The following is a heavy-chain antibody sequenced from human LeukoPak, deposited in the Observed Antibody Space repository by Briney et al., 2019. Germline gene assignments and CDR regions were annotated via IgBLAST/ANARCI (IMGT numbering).Heavy chain of an antibody. Sequence: GGSLRLSCAASGFTFSSYSMNWVRQAPGKGLEWVSIIYIGGNPHYADSVKGRFTISRHNSKNTLYLQMNNLRAEDTAVYYCASSWGFRYCSSTSCSKTFDYLGQGTLVTVSS. V-gene: IGHV3-53*04. J-gene: IGHJ4*02. D-gene: IGHD2-2*01. CDR1: GFTFSSYS. CDR2: IYIGGNP. CDR3: ASSWGFRYCSSTSCSKTFDY.